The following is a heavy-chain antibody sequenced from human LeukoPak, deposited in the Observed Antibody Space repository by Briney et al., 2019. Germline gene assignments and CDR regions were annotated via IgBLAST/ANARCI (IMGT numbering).Heavy chain of an antibody. CDR3: SGQYSSSSVVDY. CDR2: ISSSGSIM. CDR1: GFTFSSYE. Sequence: GGSLRLSCAASGFTFSSYEMNWVRQAPGKGLEWVSYISSSGSIMYSADSVKGRFTISRDNAKNSLYLQMNSLRAEDAAIYYCSGQYSSSSVVDYWGQGTLVTVSS. V-gene: IGHV3-48*03. D-gene: IGHD6-6*01. J-gene: IGHJ4*02.